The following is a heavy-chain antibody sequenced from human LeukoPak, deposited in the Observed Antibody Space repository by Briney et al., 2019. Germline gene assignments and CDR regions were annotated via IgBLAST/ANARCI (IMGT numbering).Heavy chain of an antibody. V-gene: IGHV3-48*04. CDR3: ARDITMVRENWFDP. Sequence: PGGSLRLSCAASGFTFSSYSMNWVRQAPGKGLEWVSYISSSSSTIYYADSVKGRFTISRDNAKNSLYLQMNSLRAEDTAVYYCARDITMVRENWFDPWGQGALVTVSS. D-gene: IGHD3-10*01. J-gene: IGHJ5*02. CDR1: GFTFSSYS. CDR2: ISSSSSTI.